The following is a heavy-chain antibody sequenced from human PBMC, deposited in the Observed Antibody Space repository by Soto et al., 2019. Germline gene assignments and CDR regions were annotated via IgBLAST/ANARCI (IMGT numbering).Heavy chain of an antibody. CDR3: AGDKTWMEPSLTY. J-gene: IGHJ4*02. V-gene: IGHV4-39*02. D-gene: IGHD1-1*01. CDR2: IYYSGGT. Sequence: QLQLQESGPGQAKPSETLSLTCTVSGDSVRSSSYYWGWIRQPPGKGLEWIGSIYYSGGTYYDPSLKSRVTISVDTSRNHFSLKLTSVTAADTAVYYCAGDKTWMEPSLTYWCQGILVTVSS. CDR1: GDSVRSSSYY.